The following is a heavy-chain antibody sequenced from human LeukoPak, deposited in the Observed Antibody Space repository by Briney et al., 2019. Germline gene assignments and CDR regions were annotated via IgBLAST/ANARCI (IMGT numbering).Heavy chain of an antibody. CDR3: ATSYGDYLFDY. D-gene: IGHD4-17*01. V-gene: IGHV3-7*02. CDR1: GFTFSSYL. Sequence: PGGSLRLSCAASGFTFSSYLMSWVRQAPGKGLEWVANIKQDGSEKYYVDSVKGRFTISRDNAKNSLYLQMNSLRAEDTAVYYCATSYGDYLFDYWGQGTLVTVSS. CDR2: IKQDGSEK. J-gene: IGHJ4*02.